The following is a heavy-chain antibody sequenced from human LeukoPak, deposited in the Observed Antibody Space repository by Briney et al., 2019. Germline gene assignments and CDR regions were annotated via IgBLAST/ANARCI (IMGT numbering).Heavy chain of an antibody. CDR3: TTPLPAALDAFDI. CDR2: IKSKTDGGTT. V-gene: IGHV3-15*01. J-gene: IGHJ3*02. D-gene: IGHD2-2*01. Sequence: WIRQPPGKGLEWVGRIKSKTDGGTTDYAAPVKGRFTISRDDSKNTLYLQMNSLKTEDTAVYYCTTPLPAALDAFDIWGQGTMVTVSS.